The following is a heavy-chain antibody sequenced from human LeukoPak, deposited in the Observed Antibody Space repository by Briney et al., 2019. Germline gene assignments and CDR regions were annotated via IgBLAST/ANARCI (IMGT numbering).Heavy chain of an antibody. Sequence: GGSLRLSCAASGFTFSSYWMSWVRQAPGKGLEGVANIKQDGSEKYYVDSVKGRFTISRDNAKNSLYLQMNSLRAEDTAVYYCARAYGSGSYSLSPGYWGQRTLVTVSS. J-gene: IGHJ4*02. CDR2: IKQDGSEK. D-gene: IGHD3-10*01. CDR1: GFTFSSYW. V-gene: IGHV3-7*04. CDR3: ARAYGSGSYSLSPGY.